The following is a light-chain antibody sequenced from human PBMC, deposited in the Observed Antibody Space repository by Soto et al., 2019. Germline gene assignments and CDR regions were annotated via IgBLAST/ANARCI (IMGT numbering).Light chain of an antibody. CDR1: QSLLHSNGYNY. J-gene: IGKJ3*01. Sequence: DIVMAQSPLSLPVTPGEPASISCRSSQSLLHSNGYNYLDYYLQKPGQSPQLLIYLGSSRASGVPDRFSGSGSGTDFTLTISSLQAEDVAVFYCQQYFTTPLTFGPGTKVDIK. CDR3: QQYFTTPLT. V-gene: IGKV2-28*01. CDR2: LGS.